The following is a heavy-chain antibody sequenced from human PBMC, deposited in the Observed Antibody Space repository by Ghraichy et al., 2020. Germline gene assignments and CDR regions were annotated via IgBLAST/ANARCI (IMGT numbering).Heavy chain of an antibody. Sequence: GESLNISCAASGFTFSSYWMSWVRQAPGKGLEWVANIKQDGSEKYYVDSVKGRFTISRDNAKNSLYLQMNSLRAEDTAVYYCARDHWYYYDSTGFGDFDYWGQGTLVTVSS. D-gene: IGHD3-22*01. J-gene: IGHJ4*02. CDR2: IKQDGSEK. CDR1: GFTFSSYW. V-gene: IGHV3-7*01. CDR3: ARDHWYYYDSTGFGDFDY.